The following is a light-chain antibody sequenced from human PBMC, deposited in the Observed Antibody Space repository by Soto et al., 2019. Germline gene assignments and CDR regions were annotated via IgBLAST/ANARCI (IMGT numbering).Light chain of an antibody. V-gene: IGKV3-20*01. CDR1: QSLASNY. Sequence: EIVLTQSPGTLSLSPGERATLSCRASQSLASNYLAWYQQKPGQAPRLLIYGTSNRAAGIPDRFSGSGSGTEFTVTISKVEPEDFAVYYCQQYGSTPPGSFGRGTKVEIK. CDR2: GTS. CDR3: QQYGSTPPGS. J-gene: IGKJ2*03.